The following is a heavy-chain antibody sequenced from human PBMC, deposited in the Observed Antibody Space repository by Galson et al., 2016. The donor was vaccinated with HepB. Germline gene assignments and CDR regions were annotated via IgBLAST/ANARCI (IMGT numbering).Heavy chain of an antibody. Sequence: TLSLTCTVSNGSISSDYWSWFRQAPGKGLELIGHIYYSGSTNYNPSLKSRVTISAGSNEFSLKLTSVTAADTAVYYCARVPYCSGRTCLARYFDYRGRGILVTVSS. D-gene: IGHD2-15*01. CDR1: NGSISSDY. V-gene: IGHV4-59*01. J-gene: IGHJ4*02. CDR3: ARVPYCSGRTCLARYFDY. CDR2: IYYSGST.